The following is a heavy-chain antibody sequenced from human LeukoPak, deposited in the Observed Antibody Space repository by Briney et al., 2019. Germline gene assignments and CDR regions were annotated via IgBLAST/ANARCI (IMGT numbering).Heavy chain of an antibody. CDR1: GYSISNGYN. Sequence: SETLSLTCTVSGYSISNGYNWGWVRQPPGKGLECIGSISHTGSTYYSPSLESRVTISSDTSNNQFSLELSSVTAADTAVYYCARTYINFSNYFDPWGQGSLVTVSS. CDR3: ARTYINFSNYFDP. D-gene: IGHD4-11*01. V-gene: IGHV4-38-2*02. CDR2: ISHTGST. J-gene: IGHJ5*02.